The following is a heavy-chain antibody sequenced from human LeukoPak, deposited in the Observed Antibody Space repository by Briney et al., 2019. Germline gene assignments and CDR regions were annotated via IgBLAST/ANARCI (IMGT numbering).Heavy chain of an antibody. CDR2: IKQDGSEK. Sequence: PGGSLRLSCAASGFTFSSYWMSWVRQAPGKGLEWVANIKQDGSEKYYVDSVKGRFTISRDNSKNTLYLQMNSLRAEDTAVYYCAKISGAMPTLSIAAADINWFDPWGQGTLVTVSS. CDR3: AKISGAMPTLSIAAADINWFDP. D-gene: IGHD6-13*01. CDR1: GFTFSSYW. V-gene: IGHV3-7*01. J-gene: IGHJ5*02.